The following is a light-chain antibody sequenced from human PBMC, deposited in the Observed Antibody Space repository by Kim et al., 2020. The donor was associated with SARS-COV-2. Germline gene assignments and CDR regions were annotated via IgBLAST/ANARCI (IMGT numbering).Light chain of an antibody. CDR1: SLRSYY. CDR2: GKN. CDR3: NSRDSSGNHWV. Sequence: AMRQTARITCQRDSLRSYYASWYQQKPGQAPVIVIYGKNNRPSGIPDRFSGSSSGNTASLTITGAQAEDEADYYCNSRDSSGNHWVFGGGTQLTVL. J-gene: IGLJ3*02. V-gene: IGLV3-19*01.